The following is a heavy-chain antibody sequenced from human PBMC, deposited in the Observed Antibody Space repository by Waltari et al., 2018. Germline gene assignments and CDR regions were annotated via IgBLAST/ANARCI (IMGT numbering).Heavy chain of an antibody. Sequence: QVQLQQWGAGLLKPSETLSLTCAVYGGSFSGYYWSWIRQPPGKGLEWIGEINHSGSTNYNPSLKSRVTISVDTSKNQFSLKLSSVTAADTAVYYCARSPGNVLLWFGELNYFDYWGQGTLVTVSS. J-gene: IGHJ4*02. D-gene: IGHD3-10*01. CDR2: INHSGST. CDR3: ARSPGNVLLWFGELNYFDY. CDR1: GGSFSGYY. V-gene: IGHV4-34*01.